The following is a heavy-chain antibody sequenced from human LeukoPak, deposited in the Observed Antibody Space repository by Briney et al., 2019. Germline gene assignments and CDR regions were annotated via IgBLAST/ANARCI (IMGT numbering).Heavy chain of an antibody. CDR1: GFTFSSYS. CDR2: ISSSSSYI. CDR3: ARPRGYSYGYGDY. J-gene: IGHJ4*02. D-gene: IGHD5-18*01. Sequence: GGSLRLPCAASGFTFSSYSMNWVRQAPGKGLEWVSSISSSSSYIYYADSVKGRFTISRDNAKNSLYLQMNSLRAEDTAVYYCARPRGYSYGYGDYWGQGTLVTVSS. V-gene: IGHV3-21*01.